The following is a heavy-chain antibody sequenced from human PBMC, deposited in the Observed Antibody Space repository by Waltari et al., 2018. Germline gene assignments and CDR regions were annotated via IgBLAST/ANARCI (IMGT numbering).Heavy chain of an antibody. CDR1: GGSFSGSY. CDR2: INHSGST. Sequence: QVQLQQWGAGLLKPSETLSLTCAVYGGSFSGSYWSWIRQPPGKGLEWIGEINHSGSTNYNPSLKSRVTISVDTSKNQFSLKLSSVTAADTAVYYCARGTYCTGGVCYGGFGYWGQGTLVTVSS. J-gene: IGHJ4*02. CDR3: ARGTYCTGGVCYGGFGY. D-gene: IGHD2-8*02. V-gene: IGHV4-34*01.